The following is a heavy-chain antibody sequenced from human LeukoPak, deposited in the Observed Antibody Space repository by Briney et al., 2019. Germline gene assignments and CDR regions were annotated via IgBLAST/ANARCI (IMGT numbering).Heavy chain of an antibody. J-gene: IGHJ4*02. CDR3: AKDGDSSGPSPYYFDY. V-gene: IGHV3-23*01. Sequence: GGSLRLSCTASGFTFSNYAMHWVRQAPGKGLEWVSAISGSGGSTYYADSVKGRFTISRDNSKNTLYLQMNSLRAEDTAVYYCAKDGDSSGPSPYYFDYWGQGTLVTVSS. CDR1: GFTFSNYA. CDR2: ISGSGGST. D-gene: IGHD3-22*01.